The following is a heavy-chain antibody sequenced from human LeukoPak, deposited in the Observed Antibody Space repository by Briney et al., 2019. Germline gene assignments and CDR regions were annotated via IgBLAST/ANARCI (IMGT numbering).Heavy chain of an antibody. J-gene: IGHJ4*02. CDR3: AKVVGASNGYFDY. CDR2: INPSIGTT. CDR1: GYTFTNYY. Sequence: KPGASVKVSCKASGYTFTNYYIHWVRRAPGQGLEWMGIINPSIGTTSYAQKFQGRVTMTRDTSTSTVYMELSSLTSEDTAVYYCAKVVGASNGYFDYWGQGTLVTVSS. D-gene: IGHD1-26*01. V-gene: IGHV1-46*01.